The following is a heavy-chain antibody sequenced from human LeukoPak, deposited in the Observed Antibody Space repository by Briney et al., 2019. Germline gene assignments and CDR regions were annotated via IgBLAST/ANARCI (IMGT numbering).Heavy chain of an antibody. CDR3: ARDSYYYDSSGYYYFSHYYYYMDV. Sequence: ASVKVSCKASGYTFTSYYMHWVRQAPGQGLEWMGIINPSGGSTSYAQKLQGRVTMTRDTSTSTVYMELSSLRSEDTAVYYCARDSYYYDSSGYYYFSHYYYYMDVWGKGTTVTISS. D-gene: IGHD3-22*01. V-gene: IGHV1-46*01. CDR2: INPSGGST. J-gene: IGHJ6*03. CDR1: GYTFTSYY.